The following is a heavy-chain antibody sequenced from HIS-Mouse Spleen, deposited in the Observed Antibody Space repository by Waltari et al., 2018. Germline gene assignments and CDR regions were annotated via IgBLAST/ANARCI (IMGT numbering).Heavy chain of an antibody. CDR3: AREIPYSSSWYDWYFDL. V-gene: IGHV4-39*07. CDR2: FYYSGRT. Sequence: QLQLQESGPGLVKPSETLSLTCTVSGGSISSSSYYWGWIRQPPGKGLEWIGRFYYSGRTYSNPSLKSRGTISVATSKNQFSLKLSSVTAADTAVYYCAREIPYSSSWYDWYFDLWGRGTLVTVSS. D-gene: IGHD6-13*01. CDR1: GGSISSSSYY. J-gene: IGHJ2*01.